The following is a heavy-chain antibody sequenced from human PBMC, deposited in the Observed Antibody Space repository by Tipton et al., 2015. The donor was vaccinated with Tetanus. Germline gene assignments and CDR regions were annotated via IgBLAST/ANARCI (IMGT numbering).Heavy chain of an antibody. CDR1: GDSITSSKYS. Sequence: TLSLTCTVSGDSITSSKYSWNWIRQPPGKGLEWIGYVYHTGSTYYNPSLRSRVALSLDASRNQFSLTLISVTAADTAVYYCARAQVPTGVPGWGNWFDPWGHGILVTVSS. CDR2: VYHTGST. D-gene: IGHD2-2*01. J-gene: IGHJ5*02. CDR3: ARAQVPTGVPGWGNWFDP. V-gene: IGHV4-30-2*02.